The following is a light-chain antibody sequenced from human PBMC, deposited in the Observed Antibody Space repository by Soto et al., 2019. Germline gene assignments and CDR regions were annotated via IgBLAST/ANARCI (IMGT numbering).Light chain of an antibody. Sequence: QSVLTQPPSVSGAPGQRVTISCTGSSSNIGAGYDVHWYQQLPGAAPKLLIYGNSNRPSGVPDRFSGSRSGTSASLAITGLQPEDEADYYCQSYDTPVYVFGGGTKLTV. CDR2: GNS. CDR3: QSYDTPVYV. V-gene: IGLV1-40*01. J-gene: IGLJ1*01. CDR1: SSNIGAGYD.